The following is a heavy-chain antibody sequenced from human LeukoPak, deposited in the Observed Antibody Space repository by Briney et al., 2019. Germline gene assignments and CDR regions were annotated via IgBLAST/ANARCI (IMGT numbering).Heavy chain of an antibody. CDR2: LSDGGTRI. Sequence: GGSLRLSCIASGFTFRNYGMGWVRQAPGKGLEWVSGLSDGGTRIFYADSVKGRFTVSRDNSTNTLYLRMDSLRAEDTAVYYCANTHCDSSPIVWNFWGQGTLLTVSS. CDR1: GFTFRNYG. CDR3: ANTHCDSSPIVWNF. J-gene: IGHJ4*02. V-gene: IGHV3-23*01. D-gene: IGHD6-6*01.